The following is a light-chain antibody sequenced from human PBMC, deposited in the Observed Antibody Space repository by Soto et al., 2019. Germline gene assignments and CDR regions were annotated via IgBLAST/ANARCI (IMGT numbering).Light chain of an antibody. V-gene: IGKV3-15*01. CDR2: GAS. CDR1: QSVGNN. J-gene: IGKJ4*01. CDR3: QQYGRSPPVT. Sequence: EIVMTQSPGTLSVSPGERVTLSCRASQSVGNNLAWHQQTPGQAPRLLIYGASTRATGFPARFSGSGSGTEFTLTISRLEPEDFAVYYCQQYGRSPPVTFGGGTKVDIK.